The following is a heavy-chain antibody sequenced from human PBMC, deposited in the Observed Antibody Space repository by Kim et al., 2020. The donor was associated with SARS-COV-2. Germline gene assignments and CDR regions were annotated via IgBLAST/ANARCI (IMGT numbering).Heavy chain of an antibody. Sequence: GGSLRLSCAASGFTFDDYAMHWVRQAPGKGLEWVSLISGDGGSTYYADSVKGRFTISRDNSKNSLYLQMNSLRTEYTALYYCAKDIMEGAAAGGYWGQGTLVTVSS. V-gene: IGHV3-43*02. CDR1: GFTFDDYA. CDR2: ISGDGGST. D-gene: IGHD6-13*01. CDR3: AKDIMEGAAAGGY. J-gene: IGHJ4*02.